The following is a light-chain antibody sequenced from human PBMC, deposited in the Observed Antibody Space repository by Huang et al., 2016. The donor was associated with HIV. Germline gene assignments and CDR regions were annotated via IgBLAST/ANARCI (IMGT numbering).Light chain of an antibody. CDR1: QSVATY. CDR3: QQYHNWPYT. CDR2: GAS. Sequence: EIIMTQSPATLSLSPGEGVSLSCRANQSVATYLAWYLHRPGQSPRILIFGASTRASGLPGRFSGSGSGTQFTLTVSGLQSEDFAVYYCQQYHNWPYTFGQGTKLEI. V-gene: IGKV3-15*01. J-gene: IGKJ2*01.